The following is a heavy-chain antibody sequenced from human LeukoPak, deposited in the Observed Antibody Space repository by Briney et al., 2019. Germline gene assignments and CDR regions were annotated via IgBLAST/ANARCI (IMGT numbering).Heavy chain of an antibody. J-gene: IGHJ4*02. CDR2: INPNSGGT. CDR1: GYTFTAYY. V-gene: IGHV1-2*02. CDR3: ASIDFWSGYAHFDY. D-gene: IGHD3-3*01. Sequence: GASVKVSCKASGYTFTAYYMHWVRQAPGQGLEWMGWINPNSGGTNSPQKFQDRVAMTRDTSISTIYMELSGLRSDDTAVNYCASIDFWSGYAHFDYWGQGTLVTVSS.